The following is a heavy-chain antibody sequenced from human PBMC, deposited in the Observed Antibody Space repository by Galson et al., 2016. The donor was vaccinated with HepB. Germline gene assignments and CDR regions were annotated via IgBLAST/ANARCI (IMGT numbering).Heavy chain of an antibody. J-gene: IGHJ6*02. CDR3: AKDIQRDSSSWYGGIYGMDV. D-gene: IGHD6-13*01. CDR2: ISWDGGST. V-gene: IGHV3-43D*03. CDR1: GFTFDDYA. Sequence: SLRLSCAASGFTFDDYAMHWVRQAPGEGLEWVSLISWDGGSTYYADSVKGRFTISRDNSKNSLYLQMNSLRAEDTALYYCAKDIQRDSSSWYGGIYGMDVWGQGTTVTVSS.